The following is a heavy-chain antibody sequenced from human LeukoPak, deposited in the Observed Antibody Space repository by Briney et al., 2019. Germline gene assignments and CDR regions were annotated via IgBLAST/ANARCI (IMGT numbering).Heavy chain of an antibody. CDR3: ARGVRWLRAGAPYYYMDV. Sequence: ASVKVSCKASGYTFTSYGISWVQQAPGQGLEWMGWISAYNGNTNYAQKLQGRVTMTTDTSTSTAYMELRSLRSDDTAVYYCARGVRWLRAGAPYYYMDVWGKGTTVTVSS. V-gene: IGHV1-18*01. D-gene: IGHD5-12*01. CDR1: GYTFTSYG. CDR2: ISAYNGNT. J-gene: IGHJ6*03.